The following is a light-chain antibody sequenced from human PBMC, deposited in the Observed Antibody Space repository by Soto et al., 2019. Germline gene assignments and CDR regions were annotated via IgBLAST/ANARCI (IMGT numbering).Light chain of an antibody. V-gene: IGKV2-28*01. CDR1: QSLLHSNGYNY. CDR3: MQALQTPRT. J-gene: IGKJ1*01. Sequence: DLAMTQSPLSLPVTPGEPASISCRSSQSLLHSNGYNYLDWYVQKPGQCPQLLIYFGSNRASGVPGRVNGRGSGKDFTMKISRVGAEDVGVYYCMQALQTPRTFGQGTKVEIK. CDR2: FGS.